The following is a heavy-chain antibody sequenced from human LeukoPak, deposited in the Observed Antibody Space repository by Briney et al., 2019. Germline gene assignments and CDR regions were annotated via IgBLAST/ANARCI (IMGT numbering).Heavy chain of an antibody. CDR1: GYSFTSYC. J-gene: IGHJ4*02. CDR3: ARLRGQGSFGDPVGY. V-gene: IGHV5-51*01. CDR2: IYPGDYDT. Sequence: GESLKIFCKGFGYSFTSYCICWVRQMPRKGLEWMEIIYPGDYDTAYSPSFQGQVTISADKSISTAYPQWSSLKASDTAMYYCARLRGQGSFGDPVGYWGQGTLVTVSS. D-gene: IGHD3-10*01.